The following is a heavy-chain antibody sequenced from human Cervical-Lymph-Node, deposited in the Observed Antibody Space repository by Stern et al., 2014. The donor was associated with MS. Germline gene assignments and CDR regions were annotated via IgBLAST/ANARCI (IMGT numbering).Heavy chain of an antibody. D-gene: IGHD1-1*01. Sequence: QVPLVQSGTEVKKPGSSETVSCKASGDTFTTYAISWVRQAPGQGTAWMGEITPIFNAADYAQKFQGRLTITADRSRSTAYMELSSLTSEDTAVYYCTREVGSLAMDVWGQGTTVIVSS. J-gene: IGHJ6*01. CDR3: TREVGSLAMDV. V-gene: IGHV1-69*06. CDR1: GDTFTTYA. CDR2: ITPIFNAA.